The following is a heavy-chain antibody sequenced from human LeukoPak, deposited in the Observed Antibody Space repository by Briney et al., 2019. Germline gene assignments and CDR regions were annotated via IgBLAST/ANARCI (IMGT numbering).Heavy chain of an antibody. V-gene: IGHV3-53*01. J-gene: IGHJ6*03. Sequence: GSLRLSCAASGFTRGNNHLSWVRQAPGKGPGWVPVIYSGGSTYYADSVKGRFTISRDNSKNTLYLQMNSLRAEDTAVYYCASGSGSYRTPYYYMDVWGTGTTVTVSS. CDR2: IYSGGST. CDR1: GFTRGNNH. CDR3: ASGSGSYRTPYYYMDV. D-gene: IGHD3-10*01.